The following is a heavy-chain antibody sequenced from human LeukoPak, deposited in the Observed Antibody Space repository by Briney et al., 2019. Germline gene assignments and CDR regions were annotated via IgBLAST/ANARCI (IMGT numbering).Heavy chain of an antibody. D-gene: IGHD1-7*01. V-gene: IGHV3-43*02. J-gene: IGHJ4*02. CDR1: GFTFDAYA. Sequence: GGSLRLSCAASGFTFDAYAMHWVRQAPGKGLEWVSLISGDGGSTYYADSVKGRFTISRDNSKNSLYLQMNSLRTEDAALYYCSPYDWNYLGDYWGQGTLVTVSS. CDR3: SPYDWNYLGDY. CDR2: ISGDGGST.